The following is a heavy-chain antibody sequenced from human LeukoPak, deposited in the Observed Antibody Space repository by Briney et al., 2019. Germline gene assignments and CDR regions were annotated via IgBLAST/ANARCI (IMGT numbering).Heavy chain of an antibody. CDR2: IYYSGST. V-gene: IGHV4-59*08. D-gene: IGHD3-10*01. CDR3: ARHVVTMVRGVIPIVFDY. Sequence: SETLSLTCTVSGGFISSYYWSWIRQPPGKGLEWIGYIYYSGSTNYNPSLKSRVTISVDTSKNQFSLKLSSVTAADTAVYYCARHVVTMVRGVIPIVFDYWGQGTLVTVSS. CDR1: GGFISSYY. J-gene: IGHJ4*02.